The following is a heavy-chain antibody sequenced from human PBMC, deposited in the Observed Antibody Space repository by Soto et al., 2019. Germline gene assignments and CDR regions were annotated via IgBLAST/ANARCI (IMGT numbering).Heavy chain of an antibody. D-gene: IGHD3-22*01. Sequence: QVQLQESGPGLVKPSQTLSLTCTVSGDSISDVDYYWSWVRQTPREGLEWIGAFYDSGTSYYSPSLKSRITISVDLSENQFSLTLTAVTAADTAVYYCARGTRDYFDTTGPGYGMDVWGQGTTVTVSS. V-gene: IGHV4-30-4*01. CDR2: FYDSGTS. CDR3: ARGTRDYFDTTGPGYGMDV. J-gene: IGHJ6*02. CDR1: GDSISDVDYY.